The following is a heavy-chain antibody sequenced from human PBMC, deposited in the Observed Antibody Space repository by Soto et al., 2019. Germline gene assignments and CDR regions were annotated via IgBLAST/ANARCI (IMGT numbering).Heavy chain of an antibody. Sequence: GWSLRLSCAASGFTFISYAMSWVRQAPGKGLEWVSSISGSGGSTYYADSVKGRFTISRDNSKNTLYLQMNSLSAEDTAVYYCATDGAGDYYYGMDVWGQGTTVTVSS. D-gene: IGHD4-17*01. J-gene: IGHJ6*02. CDR3: ATDGAGDYYYGMDV. V-gene: IGHV3-23*01. CDR2: ISGSGGST. CDR1: GFTFISYA.